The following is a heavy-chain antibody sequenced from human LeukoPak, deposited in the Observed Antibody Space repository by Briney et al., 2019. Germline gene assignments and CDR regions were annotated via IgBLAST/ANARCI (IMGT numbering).Heavy chain of an antibody. CDR1: GYTFTGYY. D-gene: IGHD4/OR15-4a*01. CDR2: INPNSGGT. V-gene: IGHV1-2*04. J-gene: IGHJ6*02. CDR3: ARSSMVAPGYYGMDV. Sequence: ASVTVSCTASGYTFTGYYMHWVRQAPGQGLEWMGWINPNSGGTNYAQKFQGWVTMTRDTSNSTAYMELSRLRADDTAVYYCARSSMVAPGYYGMDVWGQGTTVTVSS.